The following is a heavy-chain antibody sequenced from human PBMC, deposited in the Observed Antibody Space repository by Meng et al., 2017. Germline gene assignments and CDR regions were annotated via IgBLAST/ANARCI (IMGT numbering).Heavy chain of an antibody. D-gene: IGHD6-19*01. CDR2: INAGNSDT. Sequence: QVQHVQSGGEVKKPGASVKVSCKVSDSAFTTYTVHLVRQAPGQRLEWMGWINAGNSDTKYSKKLQGRVTITRDISASTVYMEVSSLRSEDTGVYYCARAIAVSGTGRFDYWGQGTLVTVSS. J-gene: IGHJ4*02. CDR3: ARAIAVSGTGRFDY. CDR1: DSAFTTYT. V-gene: IGHV1-3*01.